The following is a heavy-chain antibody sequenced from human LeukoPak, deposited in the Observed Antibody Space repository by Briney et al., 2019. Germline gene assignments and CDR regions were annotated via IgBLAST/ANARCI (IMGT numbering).Heavy chain of an antibody. J-gene: IGHJ4*02. CDR1: GFTFDDYA. V-gene: IGHV3-9*03. D-gene: IGHD5-18*01. CDR2: ISWNSGSI. Sequence: PGGSLRLSCAASGFTFDDYAMHWVRQAPGKGLEWVSGISWNSGSIGYADSVKGRFTISRDNAKNSLYLQMNSLRAEDMALYYCAKAGLWSGFDYWGQGTLVTVP. CDR3: AKAGLWSGFDY.